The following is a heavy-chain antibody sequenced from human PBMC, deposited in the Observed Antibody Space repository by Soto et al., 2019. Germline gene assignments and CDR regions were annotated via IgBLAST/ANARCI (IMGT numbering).Heavy chain of an antibody. Sequence: GGSLRLSCAASGFTFSNAWMSWVRQAPGKGLEWVGRIKSKTDGGTTDYAAPVKGRFTISRDDSKNTLYLQMNSLKTEDTAVYYCTTAVEELMTTVTHYYYYYYMDVWGKGTTVTVS. CDR3: TTAVEELMTTVTHYYYYYYMDV. CDR1: GFTFSNAW. CDR2: IKSKTDGGTT. D-gene: IGHD4-17*01. J-gene: IGHJ6*03. V-gene: IGHV3-15*01.